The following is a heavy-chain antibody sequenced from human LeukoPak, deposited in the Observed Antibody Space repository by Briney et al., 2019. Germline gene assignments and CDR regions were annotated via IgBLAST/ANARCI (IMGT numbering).Heavy chain of an antibody. CDR3: ARVRGEAPAAISRSDWNWFDP. CDR1: GGTFSSYA. D-gene: IGHD2-2*02. CDR2: IIPIFGTA. Sequence: SVKVSCKASGGTFSSYAISWVRQAPGQGLEWMGGIIPIFGTANYAQKFQGRVTITADESTSTAYMELSSLRSEDTAVCYCARVRGEAPAAISRSDWNWFDPWGQGTLVTASS. J-gene: IGHJ5*02. V-gene: IGHV1-69*13.